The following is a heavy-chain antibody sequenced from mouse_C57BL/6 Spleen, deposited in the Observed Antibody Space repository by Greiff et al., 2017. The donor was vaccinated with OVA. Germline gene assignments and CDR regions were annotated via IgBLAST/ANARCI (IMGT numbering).Heavy chain of an antibody. D-gene: IGHD1-1*01. J-gene: IGHJ1*03. V-gene: IGHV1-82*01. CDR2: IYPGDGDT. CDR3: ARSSYGSSYGYVDV. Sequence: VQLQQSGPELVKPGASVKLSCKASGYAFSSSWMNWVKQRPGKGLEWIGRIYPGDGDTNYNGKLKGKATLTADKSSSTAYMQLSSLTSEDSAVYFCARSSYGSSYGYVDVWGTGTTVTVSS. CDR1: GYAFSSSW.